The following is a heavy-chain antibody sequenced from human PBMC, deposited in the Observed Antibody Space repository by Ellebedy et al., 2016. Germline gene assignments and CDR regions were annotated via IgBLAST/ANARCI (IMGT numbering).Heavy chain of an antibody. CDR3: ATDHPSDGWPAFDI. D-gene: IGHD5-24*01. V-gene: IGHV3-23*01. CDR1: GISVSASA. Sequence: GESLKISCAGSGISVSASAMSWVRQSPGKGLEWVASVTRQRTTYYAGSVKGRFIISRDDSENKLHLQMNSLGVDDSALYFCATDHPSDGWPAFDIWGQGTLVTVPS. CDR2: VTRQRTT. J-gene: IGHJ4*02.